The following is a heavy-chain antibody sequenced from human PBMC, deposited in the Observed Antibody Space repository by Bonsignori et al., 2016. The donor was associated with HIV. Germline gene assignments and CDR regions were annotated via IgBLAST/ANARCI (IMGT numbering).Heavy chain of an antibody. CDR3: ARVMKGGDFVTYAFDI. Sequence: WIRQPPGKGLEWIGYIYYSGSTNYNPSLKSRVTISVDTSKNQFSLKLSSVTAADTAVYYCARVMKGGDFVTYAFDIWGQGTMVTVSS. CDR2: IYYSGST. V-gene: IGHV4-59*01. J-gene: IGHJ3*02. D-gene: IGHD2-21*01.